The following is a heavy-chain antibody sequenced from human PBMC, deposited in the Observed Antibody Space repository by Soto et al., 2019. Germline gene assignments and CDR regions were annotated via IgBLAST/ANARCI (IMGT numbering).Heavy chain of an antibody. CDR2: IIPIFGTA. J-gene: IGHJ5*02. D-gene: IGHD4-17*01. CDR3: ARPALDYGGNSNWFDP. CDR1: GGTFSSYA. V-gene: IGHV1-69*06. Sequence: GASVKVSCKASGGTFSSYAISWVRQAPGQGLEWMGGIIPIFGTANYAQKFQGRVTITADKSTSTAYMELSSLRSEDTAVYYCARPALDYGGNSNWFDPWGQGTLVTVSS.